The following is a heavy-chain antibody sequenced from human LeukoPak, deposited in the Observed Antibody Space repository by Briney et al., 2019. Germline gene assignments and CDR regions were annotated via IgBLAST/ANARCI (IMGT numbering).Heavy chain of an antibody. CDR1: GFTFSSYG. CDR3: AKDINRYGDYVNWFDP. Sequence: PGRSLRLSCAGSGFTFSSYGMDWVRQAPGKGLEWVAVIWYDGSNKYYADSVKGRFTISRDNSKNTLYLQMNSLRAEDTAVYYCAKDINRYGDYVNWFDPWGQGTMVTVSS. CDR2: IWYDGSNK. J-gene: IGHJ5*02. V-gene: IGHV3-33*06. D-gene: IGHD4-17*01.